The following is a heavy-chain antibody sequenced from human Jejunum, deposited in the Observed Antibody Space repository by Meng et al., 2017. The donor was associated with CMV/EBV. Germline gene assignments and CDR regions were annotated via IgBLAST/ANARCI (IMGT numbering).Heavy chain of an antibody. V-gene: IGHV4-39*07. CDR1: GGSISTSDSS. Sequence: TVSGGSISTSDSSWGWIRQPPGKGLEWIGSMHYSGPTYYNPSLKSRVTISVDTSNNQFSLNLNSVTAADTAVYYCARRLPRWGTDVWGQGTTVTVSS. CDR3: ARRLPRWGTDV. CDR2: MHYSGPT. J-gene: IGHJ6*02. D-gene: IGHD2-8*02.